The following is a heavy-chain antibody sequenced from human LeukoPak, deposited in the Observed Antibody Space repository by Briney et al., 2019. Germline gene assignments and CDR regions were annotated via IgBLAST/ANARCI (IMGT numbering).Heavy chain of an antibody. V-gene: IGHV1-69*13. CDR2: IIPIFGTA. Sequence: ASVKVSCKASGGTFSSYAISWVRQAPGQGLEWMGGIIPIFGTANYAQKFQGRVTITADESTSTAYMELSSLRSEDTAVYYCARDPEQLGWFDPWGQGTLVTVSS. CDR3: ARDPEQLGWFDP. CDR1: GGTFSSYA. D-gene: IGHD6-6*01. J-gene: IGHJ5*02.